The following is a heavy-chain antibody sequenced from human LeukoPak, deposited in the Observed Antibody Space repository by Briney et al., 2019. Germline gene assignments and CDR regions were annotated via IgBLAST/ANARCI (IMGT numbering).Heavy chain of an antibody. D-gene: IGHD5-18*01. CDR1: GGTFSSYA. Sequence: SVKVSCKASGGTFSSYAISWVRQAPGQGLERMGGIIPIFGTANYAQKFQGRVTITADESTSTAYMELSSLRSEDTAVYYCAREAGYNNNYYYYMDVWGKGTTVTVSS. V-gene: IGHV1-69*13. CDR3: AREAGYNNNYYYYMDV. CDR2: IIPIFGTA. J-gene: IGHJ6*03.